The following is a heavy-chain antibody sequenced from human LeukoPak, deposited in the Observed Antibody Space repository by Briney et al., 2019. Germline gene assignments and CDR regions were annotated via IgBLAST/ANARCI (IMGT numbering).Heavy chain of an antibody. CDR3: ARAGNYYFEY. CDR1: GFTFRTYC. D-gene: IGHD3-10*01. Sequence: GGSLRLSCAASGFTFRTYCKHWVRRPPARGRVGFSRINYHSGTTNYNPSVKGRFTVSRDNAQNTLYLQMSSLTAEDTAVYYCARAGNYYFEYWGQGALVTVSS. CDR2: INYHSGTT. J-gene: IGHJ4*02. V-gene: IGHV3-74*01.